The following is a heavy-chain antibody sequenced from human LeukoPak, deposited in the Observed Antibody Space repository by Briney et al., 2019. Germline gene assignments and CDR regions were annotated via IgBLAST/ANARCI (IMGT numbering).Heavy chain of an antibody. D-gene: IGHD6-19*01. CDR1: GFTFRDYY. Sequence: GGSLRLTCAASGFTFRDYYMSWIRQAPGKGPEWVAYMTGSGHRIYYADSVKGRFTISRDNTQNSLYLQMNSLRAEDTAVYYCARDPGLYSNGWEYYFDSWGQGTLVTVSS. CDR2: MTGSGHRI. CDR3: ARDPGLYSNGWEYYFDS. J-gene: IGHJ4*02. V-gene: IGHV3-11*01.